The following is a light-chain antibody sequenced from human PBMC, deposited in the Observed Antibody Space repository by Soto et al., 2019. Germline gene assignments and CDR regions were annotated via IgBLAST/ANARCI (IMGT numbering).Light chain of an antibody. V-gene: IGLV2-11*01. CDR2: DVS. CDR1: SSDVGGYNY. Sequence: QSVLTQPRSVSGSPGQSVTISCTGTSSDVGGYNYVSWYQQHPGKAPKLMIYDVSKRPSGVPDRFSGSKSGNTASLTISGLLAEDEADYYCCSYAGTNYVFGTGTKVTVL. J-gene: IGLJ1*01. CDR3: CSYAGTNYV.